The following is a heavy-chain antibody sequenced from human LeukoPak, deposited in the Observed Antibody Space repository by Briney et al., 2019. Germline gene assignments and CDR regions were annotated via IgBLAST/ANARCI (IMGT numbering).Heavy chain of an antibody. V-gene: IGHV1-18*01. CDR3: ARDPLNYYDSSALGDI. J-gene: IGHJ3*02. Sequence: ASVKVSCKASGYTFTSYGISWVRQAPGQGLEWMGWISADNGNTKYAQKLQGRVTMTTDTSTSTAYMELRSLRSDDTAVYYCARDPLNYYDSSALGDIWGQGTMVTVSS. CDR2: ISADNGNT. CDR1: GYTFTSYG. D-gene: IGHD3-22*01.